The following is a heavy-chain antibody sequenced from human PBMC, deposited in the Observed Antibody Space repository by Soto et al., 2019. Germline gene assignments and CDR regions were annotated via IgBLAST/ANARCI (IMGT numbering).Heavy chain of an antibody. J-gene: IGHJ4*02. CDR1: GFSLTTSGVG. Sequence: QITLNESGPTPVKPRQTLTLTCTFSGFSLTTSGVGVGWIRQSPGKAPEWLALLYWDDDKRYSPSLNSRITLTKDTSKNQVVLTMADLDPADTATYYCAHRVLRTVFGLVTTTAIYFDFWGQGTPVAVSS. CDR3: AHRVLRTVFGLVTTTAIYFDF. CDR2: LYWDDDK. D-gene: IGHD3-3*01. V-gene: IGHV2-5*02.